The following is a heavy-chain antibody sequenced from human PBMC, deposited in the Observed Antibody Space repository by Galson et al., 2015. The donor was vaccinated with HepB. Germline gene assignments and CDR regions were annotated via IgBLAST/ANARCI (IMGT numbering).Heavy chain of an antibody. D-gene: IGHD3-22*01. CDR2: IGTAGDP. J-gene: IGHJ6*02. CDR3: ARGSNRDSSGYYPYYYYGMDV. CDR1: GFTFSSYD. V-gene: IGHV3-13*05. Sequence: SLRLSCAASGFTFSSYDMHWVRQATGKGLEWVSAIGTAGDPYYPGSVKGRFTISRENAKNSLYLQMNSLRAGDTAVYYCARGSNRDSSGYYPYYYYGMDVWGQGTTVTVSS.